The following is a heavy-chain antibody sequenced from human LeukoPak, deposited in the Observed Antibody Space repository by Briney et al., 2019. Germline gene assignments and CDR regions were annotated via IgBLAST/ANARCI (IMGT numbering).Heavy chain of an antibody. V-gene: IGHV3-21*01. J-gene: IGHJ4*02. CDR1: GFSFSSFT. Sequence: GGSLRLSCAASGFSFSSFTMHWVRQSPGKGLEWVASISRSGDYIHYVDSLKGRFTISRDNAKNSLSLHMNSLRAEDTAVYYCAREYSSSREFDYWGQGTLVTVSS. D-gene: IGHD6-19*01. CDR2: ISRSGDYI. CDR3: AREYSSSREFDY.